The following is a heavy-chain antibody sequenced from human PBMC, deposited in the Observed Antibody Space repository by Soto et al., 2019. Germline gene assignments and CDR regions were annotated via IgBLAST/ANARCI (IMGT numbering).Heavy chain of an antibody. CDR2: IYYSGST. CDR1: GGSISSGDYY. V-gene: IGHV4-30-4*01. CDR3: ARGGVDIVATTVLGPNS. J-gene: IGHJ4*02. Sequence: PSETRALTCTVSGGSISSGDYYWSGIRQPPGKGLEWIGYIYYSGSTYYNPSLKSRVTISVDTSKNQFSLKLSSVTAADTAVYYCARGGVDIVATTVLGPNSWGQGTLVTVSS. D-gene: IGHD5-12*01.